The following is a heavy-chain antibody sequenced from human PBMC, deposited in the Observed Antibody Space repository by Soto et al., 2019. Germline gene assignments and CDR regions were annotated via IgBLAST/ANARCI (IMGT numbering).Heavy chain of an antibody. Sequence: GGSLRLSCAASGFTFSSYAMSWVRQAPGKGLEWVSAISGSGGSTYYADSVKGRFTISRDNSKNTLYLQMNSLRAEDTAVYYCAKGRQLLLYMDDAFDIWGQGTMVTVSS. V-gene: IGHV3-23*01. CDR2: ISGSGGST. J-gene: IGHJ3*02. CDR3: AKGRQLLLYMDDAFDI. CDR1: GFTFSSYA. D-gene: IGHD2-2*02.